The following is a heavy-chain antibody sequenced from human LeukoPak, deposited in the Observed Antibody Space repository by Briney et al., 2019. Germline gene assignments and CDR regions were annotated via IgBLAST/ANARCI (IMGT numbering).Heavy chain of an antibody. CDR3: ARDRDHAFDI. CDR1: GFTVNTYS. CDR2: ISSSSGTI. D-gene: IGHD3-10*01. V-gene: IGHV3-48*02. J-gene: IGHJ3*02. Sequence: GGSLRPSCAASGFTVNTYSMNWVRQAPGKGLEWVSYISSSSGTISNADSVKGRFTISTDNAKNSLYLQMNSLRDEDTGVYYCARDRDHAFDIWGQGTMVTVSS.